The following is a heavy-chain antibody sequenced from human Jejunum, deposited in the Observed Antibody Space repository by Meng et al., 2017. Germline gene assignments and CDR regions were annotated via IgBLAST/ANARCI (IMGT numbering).Heavy chain of an antibody. CDR3: ARNGVSFTRVRGGRY. V-gene: IGHV1-18*01. CDR2: INAFYSNT. D-gene: IGHD3-10*01. J-gene: IGHJ4*02. Sequence: QIERGQCGAEVMQSCASGNSCVNAAGYSFSSYGSSWVRQDPGQWLEWMGLINAFYSNTNYAQKIQGQVTMITDPSTSTAYMELRSLRSDDTAVYYCARNGVSFTRVRGGRYWGQGTLVTVSS. CDR1: GYSFSSYG.